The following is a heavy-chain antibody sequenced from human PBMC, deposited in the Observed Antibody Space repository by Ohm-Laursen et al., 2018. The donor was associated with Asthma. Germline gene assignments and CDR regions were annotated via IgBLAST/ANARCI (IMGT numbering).Heavy chain of an antibody. CDR3: ARDGSSYFDY. D-gene: IGHD6-6*01. CDR1: GGTFSSYA. Sequence: SSVKVSCNAPGGTFSSYAISWVRQAPGQGLEWMGGIIPIFGTANYAQKFQGRVTITADESTSTAYMELSSLRSEDTAVYYCARDGSSYFDYWGQGTLVTVSS. J-gene: IGHJ4*02. CDR2: IIPIFGTA. V-gene: IGHV1-69*01.